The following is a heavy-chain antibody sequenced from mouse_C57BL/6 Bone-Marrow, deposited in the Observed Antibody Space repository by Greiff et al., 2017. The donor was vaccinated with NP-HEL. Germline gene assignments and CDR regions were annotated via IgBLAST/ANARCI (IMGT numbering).Heavy chain of an antibody. V-gene: IGHV1-22*01. CDR2: INPNNGGT. CDR3: VLSYYYGSSYRYYAMDY. Sequence: VQLQQSGPELVKPGASVKTSCKASGYTFTDYNMHWVKQSHGKSLEWIGYINPNNGGTSYNQKFKGKATLTVNKSSSTAYMELRSLTSEDSAVYYCVLSYYYGSSYRYYAMDYWGQGTSVTVSS. D-gene: IGHD1-1*01. J-gene: IGHJ4*01. CDR1: GYTFTDYN.